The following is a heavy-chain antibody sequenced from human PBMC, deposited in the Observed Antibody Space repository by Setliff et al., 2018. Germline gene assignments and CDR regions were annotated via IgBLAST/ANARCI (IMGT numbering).Heavy chain of an antibody. D-gene: IGHD2-15*01. Sequence: PGGSLRLSCAASGFTFSTYRMHWVRQAQGKGLERVAVIWDDGVKKYHADSVKGRFTISRDNSKNTLYLQMNSLRPEDTAVYYCARTCSGSGCYAGVESWGQGTPVTVSS. CDR2: IWDDGVKK. CDR1: GFTFSTYR. V-gene: IGHV3-33*08. J-gene: IGHJ4*02. CDR3: ARTCSGSGCYAGVES.